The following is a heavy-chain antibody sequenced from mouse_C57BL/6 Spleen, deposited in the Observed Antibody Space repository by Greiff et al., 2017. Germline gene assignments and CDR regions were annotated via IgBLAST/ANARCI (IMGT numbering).Heavy chain of an antibody. V-gene: IGHV1-69*01. CDR2: IDPSDSYT. CDR1: GYTFTSYW. J-gene: IGHJ4*01. CDR3: ARRATMIMEAMDY. D-gene: IGHD2-4*01. Sequence: QVQLQQPGAELVMPGASVTLSCKASGYTFTSYWMHWVKQRPGQGLEWIGEIDPSDSYTNYNQKFKGKSTLTVDKSSSTAYMQLSSLTSEDSAVYYCARRATMIMEAMDYWGQGTSVTVSS.